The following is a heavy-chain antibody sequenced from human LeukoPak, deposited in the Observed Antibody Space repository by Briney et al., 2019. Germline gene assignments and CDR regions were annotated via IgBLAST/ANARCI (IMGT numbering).Heavy chain of an antibody. Sequence: PSETLSLTCISGGSISSSSYCWGWIRQPPGKGLEWIGSIYYSGSTYYNPSLKSRVTISVDTSKNQFSLKLSSVTAADTAVYYCARHNWNDVYWFDPWGQGTLVTVSS. D-gene: IGHD1-1*01. V-gene: IGHV4-39*01. CDR2: IYYSGST. CDR3: ARHNWNDVYWFDP. CDR1: GGSISSSSYC. J-gene: IGHJ5*02.